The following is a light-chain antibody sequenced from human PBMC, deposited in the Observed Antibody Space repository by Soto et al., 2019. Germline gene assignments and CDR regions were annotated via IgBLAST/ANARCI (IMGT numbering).Light chain of an antibody. Sequence: QPVLTQPPSASGTPGQRVTISCSGSSSNIGSNYVYWYQQLPGTAPKLLIYRNNQRPSGVPDRFSGSKSGTSASLAISGLRSEDEADYYCAAWYDSLSGWVFGGGTKVTVL. CDR3: AAWYDSLSGWV. CDR2: RNN. CDR1: SSNIGSNY. J-gene: IGLJ3*02. V-gene: IGLV1-47*01.